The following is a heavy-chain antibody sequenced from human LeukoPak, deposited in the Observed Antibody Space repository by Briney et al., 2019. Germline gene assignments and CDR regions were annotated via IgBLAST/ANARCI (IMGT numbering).Heavy chain of an antibody. CDR2: INHSGST. D-gene: IGHD4-11*01. J-gene: IGHJ4*02. CDR3: ARGVYSDFTNDY. V-gene: IGHV4-34*01. Sequence: SETLSLTCAVYGGSFSGYYWSWIRQPPGKGLEWIGEINHSGSTNYNPSLKSRVTISVDTSKNQFSLKLSSVTAADTAVYYCARGVYSDFTNDYWGQGTLVTASS. CDR1: GGSFSGYY.